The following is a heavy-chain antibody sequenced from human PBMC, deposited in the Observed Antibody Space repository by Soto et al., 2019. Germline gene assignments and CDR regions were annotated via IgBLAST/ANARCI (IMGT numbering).Heavy chain of an antibody. J-gene: IGHJ4*02. Sequence: EVQLVESGGGLVQPGRSLRLSCAASGFTFDDYAMHWVRRDPGKGLEWVSSISWNSNIIGYADSVKGRFTLSRDNAKNSLYLQMNSLRPEDTALYYCAKGGPDVFCSGGRCYFDYWGQGTLVTVSS. V-gene: IGHV3-9*01. CDR2: ISWNSNII. CDR1: GFTFDDYA. CDR3: AKGGPDVFCSGGRCYFDY. D-gene: IGHD2-15*01.